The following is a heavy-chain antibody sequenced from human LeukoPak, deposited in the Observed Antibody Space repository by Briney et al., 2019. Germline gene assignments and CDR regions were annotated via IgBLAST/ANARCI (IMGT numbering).Heavy chain of an antibody. CDR1: GGSFSGYY. CDR2: INHSGST. CDR3: ARMGFGVVPAATIDY. Sequence: SETLSLTXAVYGGSFSGYYWSWIRQPPGKGLEWIGEINHSGSTNYNPSLKSRVTISVDTSKNQFSLKLSSVTAADTAVYYCARMGFGVVPAATIDYWGQGTLVTVSS. D-gene: IGHD2-2*01. V-gene: IGHV4-34*01. J-gene: IGHJ4*02.